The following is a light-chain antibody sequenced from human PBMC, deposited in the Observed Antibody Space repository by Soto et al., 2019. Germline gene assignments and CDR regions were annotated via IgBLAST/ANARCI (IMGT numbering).Light chain of an antibody. Sequence: IVLTQSPGTLSLSPGETATLSCRASQSVSSSYLAWYQQKPGQAPRLLIYGASSRATGIPDRFSGSGSGTDFTLTISRLEPEDFAVYYCQQYGSSPSTFGQGTRLEIK. CDR3: QQYGSSPST. CDR2: GAS. V-gene: IGKV3-20*01. J-gene: IGKJ5*01. CDR1: QSVSSSY.